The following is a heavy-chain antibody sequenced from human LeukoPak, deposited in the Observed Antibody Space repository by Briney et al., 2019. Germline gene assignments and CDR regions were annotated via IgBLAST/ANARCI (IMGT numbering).Heavy chain of an antibody. CDR1: GGSFSGYY. Sequence: TSEALSLTCAVYGGSFSGYYWSWIRQPPGKGLEWIGEINHSGSTNYNPSLKSRVTISVDTSKNQFSLKLSSVTAADTAVYYCARLKRRGVPAAMDYWGQGTLVTVSS. J-gene: IGHJ4*02. D-gene: IGHD2-2*01. V-gene: IGHV4-34*01. CDR3: ARLKRRGVPAAMDY. CDR2: INHSGST.